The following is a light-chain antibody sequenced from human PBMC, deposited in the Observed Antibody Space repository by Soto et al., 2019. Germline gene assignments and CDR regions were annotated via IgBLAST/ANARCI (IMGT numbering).Light chain of an antibody. CDR2: YMS. CDR3: QQYNNWPKM. V-gene: IGKV3-11*01. Sequence: EIVLTQSPATLSSSPGETATLSCRASQYVGSRLAWYQHKPGQAPRLLIYYMSKRATGIPARFSGSGSGTEFTLTISSLQSEDFAVYYCQQYNNWPKMFGQGTKVDI. J-gene: IGKJ1*01. CDR1: QYVGSR.